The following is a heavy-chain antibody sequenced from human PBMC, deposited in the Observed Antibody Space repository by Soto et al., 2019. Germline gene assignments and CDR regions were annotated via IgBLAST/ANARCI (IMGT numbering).Heavy chain of an antibody. CDR2: IIPILGIA. J-gene: IGHJ3*02. CDR3: AREGAWGMAAAGSVGAFDI. CDR1: GGTFSSYT. V-gene: IGHV1-69*04. D-gene: IGHD6-13*01. Sequence: SVKVSCKASGGTFSSYTISWVRQAPGQGLEWMGRIIPILGIANYAQKFQGRVTITADKSTSTAYMELSSLRSEDTAVYYCAREGAWGMAAAGSVGAFDIWGQGTMVTVSS.